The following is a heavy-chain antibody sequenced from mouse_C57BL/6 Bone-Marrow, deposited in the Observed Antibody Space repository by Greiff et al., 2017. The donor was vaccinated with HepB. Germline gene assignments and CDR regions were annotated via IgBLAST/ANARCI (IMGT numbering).Heavy chain of an antibody. V-gene: IGHV14-3*01. CDR1: GFNIKNNY. CDR2: NDPANGNT. CDR3: ANHYAGEGYFDV. D-gene: IGHD1-2*01. J-gene: IGHJ1*03. Sequence: VQLQQSVAELVRPGASVKLSCTASGFNIKNNYMHWVKQRPEQGLEWIGRNDPANGNTKYAQKVQGKATITADTSSNTAYLQLSSLTSVDTAIYSCANHYAGEGYFDVWGTGTTVTVSS.